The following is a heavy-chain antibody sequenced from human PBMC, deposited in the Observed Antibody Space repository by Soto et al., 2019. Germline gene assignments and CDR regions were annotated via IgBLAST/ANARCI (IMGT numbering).Heavy chain of an antibody. V-gene: IGHV4-34*01. Sequence: ASETLSLTCAVYGGYFSGYYWSWIRQPPGKGLEWIGEINHSGSTNYNPSLKSRVTISVDTSKNQFSLKLSSVTAADTAVYYCARGRREGSGWYRVVYYFDYWGQGTLVTVSS. D-gene: IGHD6-19*01. CDR3: ARGRREGSGWYRVVYYFDY. CDR2: INHSGST. J-gene: IGHJ4*02. CDR1: GGYFSGYY.